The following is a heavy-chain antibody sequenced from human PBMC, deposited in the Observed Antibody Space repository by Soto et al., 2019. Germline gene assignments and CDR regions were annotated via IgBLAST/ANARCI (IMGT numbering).Heavy chain of an antibody. J-gene: IGHJ5*02. CDR3: ARAMPQHYGSGSYNWFDP. D-gene: IGHD3-10*01. Sequence: QVQLQESGPGLVKPSQTLSLTCTVSGGSISSGGYYWSWIRQHPGKGLEWIGYIYYSGSTYYNPALKRRVTIAVDTSTNQFSLKLSSVTAADTAVYYCARAMPQHYGSGSYNWFDPWGQGTLVTVSS. V-gene: IGHV4-31*03. CDR1: GGSISSGGYY. CDR2: IYYSGST.